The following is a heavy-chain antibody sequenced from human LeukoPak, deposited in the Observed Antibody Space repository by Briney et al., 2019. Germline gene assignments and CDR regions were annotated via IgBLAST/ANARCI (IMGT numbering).Heavy chain of an antibody. CDR2: IWSDGSIK. CDR3: AKSDRVWEGISSGFDY. J-gene: IGHJ4*02. D-gene: IGHD3-10*01. V-gene: IGHV3-30*02. Sequence: GGSLRLSCAASGFTFSNYGMHWVRQAPGKGLEWVAVIWSDGSIKYYADSVKGRFTISRDNSKNTLYLQMNSLRAEDTAVYYCAKSDRVWEGISSGFDYWGQGTLVTVSS. CDR1: GFTFSNYG.